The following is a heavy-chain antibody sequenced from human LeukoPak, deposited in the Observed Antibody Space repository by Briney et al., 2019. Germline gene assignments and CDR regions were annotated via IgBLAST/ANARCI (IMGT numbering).Heavy chain of an antibody. CDR1: GFDFSSNW. J-gene: IGHJ4*02. Sequence: GGSLRLSCAASGFDFSSNWMHWVRHAPGQGLVWVSRIKGDGISTNYADSVKGRFTVSRDIAKNTLYLQMNSLRAEDTGVYYCAKDHYWSIDYWGRGTLVTVS. V-gene: IGHV3-74*01. CDR2: IKGDGIST. CDR3: AKDHYWSIDY. D-gene: IGHD3-3*01.